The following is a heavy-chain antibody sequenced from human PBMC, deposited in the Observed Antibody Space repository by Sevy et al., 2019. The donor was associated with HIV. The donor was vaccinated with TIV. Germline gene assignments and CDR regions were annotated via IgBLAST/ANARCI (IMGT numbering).Heavy chain of an antibody. J-gene: IGHJ4*02. D-gene: IGHD2-8*02. CDR3: AKDGGVNWDQYDFDS. CDR1: GFRFTSYG. Sequence: GGSLRLSCSASGFRFTSYGMTWVRQTPGKGLEWVSSISGTGASTDYADSVKGRFTISRDNSRNTLFLQMNTLRAEDTAVYYCAKDGGVNWDQYDFDSWGQGTLVTVSS. V-gene: IGHV3-23*01. CDR2: ISGTGAST.